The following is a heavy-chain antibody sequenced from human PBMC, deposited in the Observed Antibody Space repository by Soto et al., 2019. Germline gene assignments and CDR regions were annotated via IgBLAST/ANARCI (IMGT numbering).Heavy chain of an antibody. CDR1: GFTFSSYA. D-gene: IGHD3-9*01. CDR2: ISYDGSNK. Sequence: GGSLRLSCAASGFTFSSYAMHWVRQAPGKGLEWVPVISYDGSNKYYADSVKGRFTISRDNSKNTLYLQMNSLRAEDTAVYYCARDRSYYDILTGYLEGFDYWGQGTLVTVSS. J-gene: IGHJ4*02. V-gene: IGHV3-30-3*01. CDR3: ARDRSYYDILTGYLEGFDY.